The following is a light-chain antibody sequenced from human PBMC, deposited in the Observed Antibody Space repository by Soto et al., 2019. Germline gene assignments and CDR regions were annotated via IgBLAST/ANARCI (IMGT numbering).Light chain of an antibody. J-gene: IGKJ5*01. V-gene: IGKV3-11*01. CDR2: DAS. Sequence: ETVLTQSPATLSLSPGERATLSCRASQSVSFYLAWYQQKPGQAPRLLIYDASNRATGIPARFSGSGSGTDFTLTISSLEPEDFPVYYCQQRSNWPSFGQGTRLEIK. CDR3: QQRSNWPS. CDR1: QSVSFY.